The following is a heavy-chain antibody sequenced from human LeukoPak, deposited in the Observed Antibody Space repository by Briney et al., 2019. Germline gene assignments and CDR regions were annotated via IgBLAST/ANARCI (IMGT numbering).Heavy chain of an antibody. CDR3: ARDLDFYATDY. Sequence: GRSLRLSCAASGFSLSGYWMSWLRQAPGQGLEWVANIGKDGSWIHYADSVKGRFTISRDNAKNSLSLQMNSLRADDTAIYYCARDLDFYATDYWGQGTPVTVSS. V-gene: IGHV3-7*01. CDR2: IGKDGSWI. D-gene: IGHD2/OR15-2a*01. CDR1: GFSLSGYW. J-gene: IGHJ4*02.